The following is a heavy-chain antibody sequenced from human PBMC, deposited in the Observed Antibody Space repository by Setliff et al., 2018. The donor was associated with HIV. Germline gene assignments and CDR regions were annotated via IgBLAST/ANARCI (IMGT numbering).Heavy chain of an antibody. Sequence: SVKVSCKASGGTFSSYAISWVRQAPGQGLQWMGGIIPISGTANYAQKFQGRVTITADESTSTAYMELSSLRSEDTAVYYCARGVTLVRGGRGDIWGQGTMVTVSS. CDR1: GGTFSSYA. D-gene: IGHD3-10*01. CDR3: ARGVTLVRGGRGDI. J-gene: IGHJ3*02. CDR2: IIPISGTA. V-gene: IGHV1-69*13.